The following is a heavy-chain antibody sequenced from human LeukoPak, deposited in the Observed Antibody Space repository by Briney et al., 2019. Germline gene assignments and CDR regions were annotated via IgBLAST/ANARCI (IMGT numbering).Heavy chain of an antibody. Sequence: GGSLRLSCVASGFTFSSYGMHWLRQAPGKGLELVAFIPYDGVNKYYADSVKGRFTISRDNSKNTLYLQMNSLRPEGTALYYCAKDWTVFTSRGSPADYRGQGTLVTVSS. CDR2: IPYDGVNK. J-gene: IGHJ4*02. D-gene: IGHD1-26*01. V-gene: IGHV3-30*02. CDR3: AKDWTVFTSRGSPADY. CDR1: GFTFSSYG.